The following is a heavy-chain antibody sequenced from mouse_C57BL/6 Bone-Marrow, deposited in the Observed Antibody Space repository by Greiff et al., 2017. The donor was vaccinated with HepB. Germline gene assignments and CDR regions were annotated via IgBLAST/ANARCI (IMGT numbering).Heavy chain of an antibody. CDR1: GYTFTSYW. Sequence: QVQLKQPGAELVKPGASVKLSCKASGYTFTSYWMHWVKQRPGRGLEWIGRIDPNSGGTKYNEKFKSKATLTVDKPSSTAYMQLSSLTSEDSAVYYCARGPIYGSSYVRYWYFDVWGTGTTVTVSS. CDR3: ARGPIYGSSYVRYWYFDV. V-gene: IGHV1-72*01. CDR2: IDPNSGGT. J-gene: IGHJ1*03. D-gene: IGHD1-1*01.